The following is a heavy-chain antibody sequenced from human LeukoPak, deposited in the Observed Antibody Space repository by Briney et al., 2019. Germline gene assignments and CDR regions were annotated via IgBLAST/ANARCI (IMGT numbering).Heavy chain of an antibody. J-gene: IGHJ6*03. CDR2: IYSGGST. CDR1: GFTVSSNY. V-gene: IGHV3-53*01. D-gene: IGHD2-15*01. CDR3: ARDGGYCSGGSCYPYHMDV. Sequence: GGSLRLSCAASGFTVSSNYMSWVRQAPGKGLEWVSCIYSGGSTYYADSVKGRFTISRDNSKNTLYLQMNSLRAEDTAVYYCARDGGYCSGGSCYPYHMDVWGKGTTVTISS.